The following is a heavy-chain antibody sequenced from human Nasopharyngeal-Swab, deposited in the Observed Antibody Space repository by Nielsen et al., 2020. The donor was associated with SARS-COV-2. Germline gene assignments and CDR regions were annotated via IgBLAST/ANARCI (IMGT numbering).Heavy chain of an antibody. Sequence: SSAQVSCKASEGTVSSYAISWVRQEPEQGIERMGGIIAIFGTASYAEKCQGRVTITADKSTSTAYMELSNLRSEDTAVYYCARDAPIAAAGQRGPDGPVYYFDYWGQGTLVTVSS. J-gene: IGHJ4*01. V-gene: IGHV1-69*06. CDR2: IIAIFGTA. CDR1: EGTVSSYA. D-gene: IGHD6-13*01. CDR3: ARDAPIAAAGQRGPDGPVYYFDY.